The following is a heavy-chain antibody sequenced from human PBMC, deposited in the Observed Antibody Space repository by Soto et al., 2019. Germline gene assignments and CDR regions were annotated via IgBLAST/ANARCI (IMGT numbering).Heavy chain of an antibody. J-gene: IGHJ4*02. CDR1: GFTFSSYE. D-gene: IGHD3-10*01. V-gene: IGHV3-48*03. CDR3: ARDYYGSGLLDYFDY. Sequence: EVQLVESGGGLVQPGGSLRLSCAASGFTFSSYEMHWVRQAPGKGPEWVSYISSSGSTIYYADSVKGRFTISRDNAKNALYLQMNSRRAEDTAVYYCARDYYGSGLLDYFDYWGQGTLVTVSS. CDR2: ISSSGSTI.